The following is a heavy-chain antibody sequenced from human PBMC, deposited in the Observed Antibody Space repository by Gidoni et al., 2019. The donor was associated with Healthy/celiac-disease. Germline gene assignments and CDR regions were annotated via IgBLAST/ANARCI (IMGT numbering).Heavy chain of an antibody. CDR1: GGSISSSSYY. Sequence: QLQLQESGPGLVKPSETLSLTCTVSGGSISSSSYYWGWIRQPPGKGLEWIGSIYYSGSTYYNPSLKSRVTISVDTSKNQFSLKLSSVTAADTAVYYCARHRIRTVLRYSLPEIDYWGQGTLVTVSS. J-gene: IGHJ4*02. V-gene: IGHV4-39*01. CDR2: IYYSGST. CDR3: ARHRIRTVLRYSLPEIDY. D-gene: IGHD3-9*01.